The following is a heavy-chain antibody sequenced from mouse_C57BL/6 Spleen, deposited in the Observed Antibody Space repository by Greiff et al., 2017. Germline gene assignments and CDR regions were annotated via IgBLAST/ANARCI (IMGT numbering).Heavy chain of an antibody. CDR1: GFSLTSYG. Sequence: QVQLQQSGPGLVQPSQSLSITCTVSGFSLTSYGVHWVRQSPGKGLEWLGEIWSGGSTDYNAAFISRLSISKDNSKSQVFFKMNSLQADDTAIYYCARIGSSLYAMDYWGQGTSVTVSS. D-gene: IGHD1-1*01. CDR2: IWSGGST. CDR3: ARIGSSLYAMDY. J-gene: IGHJ4*01. V-gene: IGHV2-2*01.